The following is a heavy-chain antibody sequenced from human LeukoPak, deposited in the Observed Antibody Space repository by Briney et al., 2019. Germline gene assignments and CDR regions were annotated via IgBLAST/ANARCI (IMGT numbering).Heavy chain of an antibody. V-gene: IGHV3-53*01. D-gene: IGHD4-17*01. CDR3: ASQTTVKYYFDY. CDR1: GFTVSSNY. Sequence: GGSLRLSCAASGFTVSSNYMSWVRQAPGKGLEWVSVIYSGGSTYYADSVKGRFTISRDNSKNTLHLQLNSLRGEDTAVYYCASQTTVKYYFDYWGQGTLVTVSS. CDR2: IYSGGST. J-gene: IGHJ4*02.